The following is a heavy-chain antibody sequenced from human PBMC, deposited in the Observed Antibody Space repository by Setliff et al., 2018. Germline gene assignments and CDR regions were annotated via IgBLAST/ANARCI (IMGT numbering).Heavy chain of an antibody. Sequence: GGSLRLSCAASGFTFSSYGFHLVRQAPGKGLDGVAVIWYDGSNSYYADSVKGRFTISRDNARNMLYMQMNSLRADDTAVYYCARDPGWFGELKDYYYGMDVWGQGTTVTVSS. CDR2: IWYDGSNS. CDR1: GFTFSSYG. J-gene: IGHJ6*02. V-gene: IGHV3-33*01. D-gene: IGHD3-10*01. CDR3: ARDPGWFGELKDYYYGMDV.